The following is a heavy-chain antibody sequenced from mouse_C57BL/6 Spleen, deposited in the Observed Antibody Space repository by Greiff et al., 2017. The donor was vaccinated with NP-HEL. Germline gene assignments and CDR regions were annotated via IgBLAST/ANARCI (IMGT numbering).Heavy chain of an antibody. CDR2: IHPNSGST. CDR1: GYTFTSYW. D-gene: IGHD4-1*01. Sequence: QVQLQQSGAELVKPGASVKLSCKASGYTFTSYWMHWVKQRPGQGLEWIGMIHPNSGSTNYNEKFKSKATLTVDKSSSTAYMQLSSLTSEDSAVYYCARRGTWDAYAMDYWGQGTSVTVSS. J-gene: IGHJ4*01. V-gene: IGHV1-64*01. CDR3: ARRGTWDAYAMDY.